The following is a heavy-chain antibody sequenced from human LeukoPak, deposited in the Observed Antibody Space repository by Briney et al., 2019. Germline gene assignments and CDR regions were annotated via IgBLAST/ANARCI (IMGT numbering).Heavy chain of an antibody. CDR2: IYNSGST. J-gene: IGHJ4*02. D-gene: IGHD3-16*01. CDR1: GGSISSGGYS. V-gene: IGHV4-61*08. CDR3: ARGEVWFDY. Sequence: PSETLSLTCAVSGGSISSGGYSYNWIRQPPGKGLEWVGYIYNSGSTSYNPSLKSRVTISVDTSKNQFSLKLSSVTAADTAVYYCARGEVWFDYWGQGTLVTVSS.